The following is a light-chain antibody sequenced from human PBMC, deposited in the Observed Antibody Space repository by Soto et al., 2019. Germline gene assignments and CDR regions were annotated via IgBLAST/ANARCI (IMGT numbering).Light chain of an antibody. J-gene: IGKJ1*01. Sequence: DILPDTGSTRQVVSGWLEWYQHKPEEAPTLLICDASALPLGVPSRFSRSGSGTKFTLTIASLRPDDFATYNSQRNKASSGTFGPGTKAAI. V-gene: IGKV1-5*01. CDR1: QVVSGW. CDR3: QRNKASSGT. CDR2: DAS.